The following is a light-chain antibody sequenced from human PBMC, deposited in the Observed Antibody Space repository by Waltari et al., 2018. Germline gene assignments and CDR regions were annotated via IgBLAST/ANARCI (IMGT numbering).Light chain of an antibody. V-gene: IGLV2-14*03. CDR1: SSDVGSSNY. J-gene: IGLJ2*01. CDR2: DVT. CDR3: SSYTPTSILV. Sequence: QSALTQPASVSGSPGQSLTLSCSGTSSDVGSSNYVSWYQPHPGTPPNRLIYDVTKRPSGVSGRCPGSKSGNTASLTISGLPPEDEADYFCSSYTPTSILVFGGGTKLTV.